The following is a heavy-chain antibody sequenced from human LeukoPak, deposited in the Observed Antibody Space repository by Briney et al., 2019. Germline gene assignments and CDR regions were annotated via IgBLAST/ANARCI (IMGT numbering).Heavy chain of an antibody. Sequence: PSETLSLTCTVSGGSISTYYWSWIRHPPGKGLEWIGDIYYSGSTNYNPSLKSRVTISVDTSKNQFSLKLNSVTAADTAVYYCARDRGAAATGGYYYGMDVWGQGTTVSVSS. J-gene: IGHJ6*02. CDR3: ARDRGAAATGGYYYGMDV. D-gene: IGHD6-13*01. CDR2: IYYSGST. CDR1: GGSISTYY. V-gene: IGHV4-59*01.